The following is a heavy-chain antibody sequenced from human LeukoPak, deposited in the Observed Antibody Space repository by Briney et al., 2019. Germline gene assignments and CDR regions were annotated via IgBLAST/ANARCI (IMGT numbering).Heavy chain of an antibody. D-gene: IGHD1-26*01. CDR1: GFIFSNYG. CDR2: IWYDGSNK. CDR3: ARGAVVGASDAFDI. Sequence: GGSLRLSCEASGFIFSNYGMHWVRQAPGRGLEWVSAIWYDGSNKYYADFVKGRLIISRDNSKSTLYLQMNSLRAEDTAVYYCARGAVVGASDAFDIWGPGTMVTVSS. V-gene: IGHV3-33*01. J-gene: IGHJ3*02.